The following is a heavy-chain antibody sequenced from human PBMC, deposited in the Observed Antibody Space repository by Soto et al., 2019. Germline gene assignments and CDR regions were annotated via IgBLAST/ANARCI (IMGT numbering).Heavy chain of an antibody. D-gene: IGHD3-22*01. CDR1: GFTFSSYA. CDR3: ASRSYYYDSSGYWD. V-gene: IGHV3-30-3*01. Sequence: HPGGSLRLSCAASGFTFSSYAMHWVRQAPGKGLEWVAVISYDGSNKYYADSVKGRFTISRDNSKNTLYLQMNSLRAEDTAVYYCASRSYYYDSSGYWDWGQGTLVTVSS. CDR2: ISYDGSNK. J-gene: IGHJ4*02.